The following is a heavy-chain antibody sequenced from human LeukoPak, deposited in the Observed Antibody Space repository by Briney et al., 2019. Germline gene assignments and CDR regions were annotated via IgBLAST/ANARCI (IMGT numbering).Heavy chain of an antibody. J-gene: IGHJ4*02. V-gene: IGHV3-11*04. CDR1: GFTFSDYY. D-gene: IGHD3-3*01. Sequence: PGGSLRLSCAASGFTFSDYYMSWIRQAPGKGLEWVSYISSSGSTIYYADSVKGRFTISRDNAKNSLYLQMNSLRAEDTAVYYCAKGDNFWSGYSPLSDYWGQGTLVTVSS. CDR2: ISSSGSTI. CDR3: AKGDNFWSGYSPLSDY.